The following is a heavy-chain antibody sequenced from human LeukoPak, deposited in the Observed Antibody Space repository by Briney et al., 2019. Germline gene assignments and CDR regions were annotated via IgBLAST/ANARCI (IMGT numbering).Heavy chain of an antibody. CDR3: ARAQGGGSCWEGLCYYYGMDV. CDR2: ISAYNGNT. Sequence: ASVKVSCKASGYTFTSYGISWVRQAPGQGLEWMGWISAYNGNTNYAQKLQGRVTMTTDTSTSTAYMELRSLRSDDTAVYYCARAQGGGSCWEGLCYYYGMDVWGQGTTVTVSS. J-gene: IGHJ6*02. D-gene: IGHD2-15*01. V-gene: IGHV1-18*01. CDR1: GYTFTSYG.